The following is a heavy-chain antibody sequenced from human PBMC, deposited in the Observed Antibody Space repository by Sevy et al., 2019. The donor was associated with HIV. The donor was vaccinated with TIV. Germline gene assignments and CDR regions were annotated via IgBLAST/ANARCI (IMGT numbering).Heavy chain of an antibody. D-gene: IGHD5-12*01. CDR2: IDSSSSNR. J-gene: IGHJ6*02. Sequence: GGSLRLSCAASGFTFSSYSMNWVRQAPGKGLEWLSYIDSSSSNRYYAESVKGRFTVSRYNAKKSLYVQMNSLRGEDTAVYYCAREGGYTDQGMDVWGQGTTVTVSS. V-gene: IGHV3-48*01. CDR1: GFTFSSYS. CDR3: AREGGYTDQGMDV.